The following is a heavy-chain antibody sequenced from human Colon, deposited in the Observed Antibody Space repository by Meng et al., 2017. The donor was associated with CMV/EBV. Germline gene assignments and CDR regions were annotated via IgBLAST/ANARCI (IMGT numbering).Heavy chain of an antibody. CDR3: ARRAEAVFGIVTPLGH. D-gene: IGHD3-3*01. V-gene: IGHV3-23*03. CDR1: GFTFRNHA. J-gene: IGHJ4*01. Sequence: GESLKISCAASGFTFRNHAMSWVRQAPGKGLEWVSVIYAGGRSTYLADSVKGRFIISRDDSKNTLYMEMNNLRDVDTAVYYCARRAEAVFGIVTPLGHWGHGTLVTVSS. CDR2: IYAGGRST.